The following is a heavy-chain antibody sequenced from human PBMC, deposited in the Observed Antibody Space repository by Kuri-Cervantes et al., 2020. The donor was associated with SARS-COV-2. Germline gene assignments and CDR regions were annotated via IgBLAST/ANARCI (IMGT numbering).Heavy chain of an antibody. J-gene: IGHJ4*02. CDR3: ARDYIVVVPAANSNFDY. D-gene: IGHD2-2*01. Sequence: GGSLRLSCAASEFTFSSYAMSWVRQAPGKGLEWVSAISGSGGSTYYADSVKGRFTISRDNSKNTLYLQMNSLRAEDTAVYYCARDYIVVVPAANSNFDYWGQGTLVTVSS. V-gene: IGHV3-23*01. CDR2: ISGSGGST. CDR1: EFTFSSYA.